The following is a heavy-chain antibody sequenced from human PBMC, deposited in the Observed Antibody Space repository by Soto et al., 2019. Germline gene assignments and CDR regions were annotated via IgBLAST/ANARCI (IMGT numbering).Heavy chain of an antibody. CDR2: IYWNDDK. CDR1: GFSLSTSGVG. D-gene: IGHD3-10*01. Sequence: QITLKESGPTLVKPTQTLTLPCTFSGFSLSTSGVGVGWIRQPPGKALEWLALIYWNDDKRYSPSLESRLTITKDTSKNQVVLTMTNMDPVDTATYYCAHRITMVRGVIGWFDPWGQGTLVTVSS. CDR3: AHRITMVRGVIGWFDP. J-gene: IGHJ5*02. V-gene: IGHV2-5*01.